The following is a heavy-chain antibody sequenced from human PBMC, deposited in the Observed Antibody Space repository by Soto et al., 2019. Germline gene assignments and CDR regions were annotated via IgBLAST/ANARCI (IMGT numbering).Heavy chain of an antibody. J-gene: IGHJ6*02. D-gene: IGHD6-6*01. V-gene: IGHV1-69*13. CDR1: GGTFSSYA. CDR3: GRDRGVQSSSQYGMDV. Sequence: GASVKVSCKASGGTFSSYAISWVRQAPGQGLEWMGGIIPIFGTANYAQKFQGRVTITADESTSTAYMELSSLRSEDTAVYYCGRDRGVQSSSQYGMDVWGQGTTVTVSS. CDR2: IIPIFGTA.